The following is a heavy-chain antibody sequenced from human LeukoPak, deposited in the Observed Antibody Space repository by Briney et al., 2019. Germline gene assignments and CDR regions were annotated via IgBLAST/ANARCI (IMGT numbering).Heavy chain of an antibody. Sequence: GGSLRLSCAASGFTFSSYSMSWVRQAPGKGLEWVSSISSSSSYIYYADSVKGRFTISRDNAKNTLYLQMNSLRAEDTAVYYCASDRIVGATPFDYWGQGTLVTVSS. D-gene: IGHD1-26*01. V-gene: IGHV3-21*01. CDR3: ASDRIVGATPFDY. J-gene: IGHJ4*02. CDR2: ISSSSSYI. CDR1: GFTFSSYS.